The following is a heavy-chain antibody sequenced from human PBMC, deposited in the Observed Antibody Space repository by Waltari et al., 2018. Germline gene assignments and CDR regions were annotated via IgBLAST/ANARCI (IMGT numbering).Heavy chain of an antibody. Sequence: QVQLVQSGAEVKKPGASVKVSCKASGYTFTGYYIHWVRPAPGQGLEWMGEINPNSGETKKAQKFHDRVTMTGDTTISSTYMQLSGLRSDDTAVYFCARDQGYSYVYEYWGQGTLVTVSS. V-gene: IGHV1-2*02. J-gene: IGHJ4*02. D-gene: IGHD5-18*01. CDR2: INPNSGET. CDR3: ARDQGYSYVYEY. CDR1: GYTFTGYY.